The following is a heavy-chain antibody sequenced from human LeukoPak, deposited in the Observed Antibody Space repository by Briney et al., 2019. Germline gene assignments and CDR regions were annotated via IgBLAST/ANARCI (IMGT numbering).Heavy chain of an antibody. J-gene: IGHJ6*03. CDR3: ARRKGSDKYYYYYYYMDV. CDR1: GGSFSGYY. V-gene: IGHV4-34*01. D-gene: IGHD3-10*01. Sequence: PSETLSLTCAVYGGSFSGYYWSWIRQPPGKGLEWIGEINHSRSTNYNPSLKSRVTISVDTSKNQFSLKLSSVTAADTAVYYCARRKGSDKYYYYYYYMDVWGKGTTVTISS. CDR2: INHSRST.